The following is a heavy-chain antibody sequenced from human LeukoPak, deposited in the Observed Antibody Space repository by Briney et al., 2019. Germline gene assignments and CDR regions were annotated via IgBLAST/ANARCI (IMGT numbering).Heavy chain of an antibody. D-gene: IGHD2-15*01. J-gene: IGHJ3*02. CDR1: GGTFSSYA. V-gene: IGHV1-69*13. CDR3: ASRASLDIVVVVAGAHNDAFDI. CDR2: IIPIFGTA. Sequence: SVKVSCKATGGTFSSYAISWVLQAPGQGLEWMGGIIPIFGTANYAQKFQGRVTITADESTSTAYMELSSLRSEDTAVYYCASRASLDIVVVVAGAHNDAFDIWGQGTMVTVSS.